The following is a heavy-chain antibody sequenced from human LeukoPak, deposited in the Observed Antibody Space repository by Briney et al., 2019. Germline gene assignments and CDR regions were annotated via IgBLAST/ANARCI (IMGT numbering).Heavy chain of an antibody. Sequence: GESLKISCKGSGYSFPNYWIGWVRQMPGKGLEWMGIIYPSDSDTRYSPSFQGQVTISVDKSISTAYLQWSSLKASDTAMYYCARRTIVGATYDYWGQGTLVTVSS. D-gene: IGHD1-26*01. J-gene: IGHJ4*02. CDR2: IYPSDSDT. CDR3: ARRTIVGATYDY. V-gene: IGHV5-51*01. CDR1: GYSFPNYW.